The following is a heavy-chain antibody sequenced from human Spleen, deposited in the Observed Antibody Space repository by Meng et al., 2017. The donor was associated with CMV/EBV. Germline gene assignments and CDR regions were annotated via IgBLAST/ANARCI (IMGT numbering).Heavy chain of an antibody. Sequence: QVQLQQWGDGLLKPSEPLSLPCGVYGGTVSCYYWSCIRQPTGKGRVWIGEINHSGSTNYNPSLKSRVTISVDTSNNQFSLKLSSVTAADTAVYYCAGGKRWLQKTFDYWGQGTLVTVSS. J-gene: IGHJ4*02. V-gene: IGHV4-34*02. D-gene: IGHD5-24*01. CDR1: GGTVSCYY. CDR2: INHSGST. CDR3: AGGKRWLQKTFDY.